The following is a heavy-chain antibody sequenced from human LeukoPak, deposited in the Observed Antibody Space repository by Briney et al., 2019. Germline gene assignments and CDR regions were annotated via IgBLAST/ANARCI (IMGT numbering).Heavy chain of an antibody. D-gene: IGHD3-9*01. Sequence: ASVKVSCKASGGTFSRYAISWVRQAPGQGLEWMGGIIPIFGTANYAQKFQGRVTITADESTSTAYMELSSLRSEDTAVYYCASDSGGSYYDILTGYNYWVQGTLVTVSS. J-gene: IGHJ4*01. CDR3: ASDSGGSYYDILTGYNY. V-gene: IGHV1-69*13. CDR2: IIPIFGTA. CDR1: GGTFSRYA.